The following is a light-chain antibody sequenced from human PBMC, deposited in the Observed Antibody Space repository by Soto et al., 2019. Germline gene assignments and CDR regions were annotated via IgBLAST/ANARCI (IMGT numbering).Light chain of an antibody. CDR2: GAS. J-gene: IGKJ4*01. CDR1: QSVSSSY. Sequence: EIVLTQSPGTLSLSPGERATLSCRASQSVSSSYLAWYQQKPGQAPRLLIYGASSRATGIPDRFSGSGSGTDFTLTISRLELEDFAVYYCHQYDSSQLTFGGGTKVEIK. CDR3: HQYDSSQLT. V-gene: IGKV3-20*01.